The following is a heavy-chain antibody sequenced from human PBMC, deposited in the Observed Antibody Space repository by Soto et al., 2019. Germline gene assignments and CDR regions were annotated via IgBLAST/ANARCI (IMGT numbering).Heavy chain of an antibody. CDR2: INPNSGGT. Sequence: QVQLVQSGAEVKKPGASVKVSCKASGYTFTRYYMHWVRQAPGQRLEWMGWINPNSGGTNYAQKFHGRVTMTMDTSVSTAYMELSRLRSDDTAVYFRAMPTVSNSYYGMEVWGQGTTVTVSS. CDR1: GYTFTRYY. V-gene: IGHV1-2*02. CDR3: AMPTVSNSYYGMEV. D-gene: IGHD4-17*01. J-gene: IGHJ6*02.